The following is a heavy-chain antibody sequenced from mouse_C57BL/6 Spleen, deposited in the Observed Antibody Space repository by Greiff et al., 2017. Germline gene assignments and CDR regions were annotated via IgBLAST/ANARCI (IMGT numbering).Heavy chain of an antibody. D-gene: IGHD1-1*01. CDR1: GYTFTDYN. CDR2: INPNNGGT. Sequence: VQLQQSGPELVKPGASVKMSCKASGYTFTDYNMHWVKQSHGKSLEWIGYINPNNGGTSYNQKFKGKATLTVNKSSSSAYMELRSLTSEDSAVYYCARATVVDYAMDYWGQGTSVTVSS. V-gene: IGHV1-22*01. CDR3: ARATVVDYAMDY. J-gene: IGHJ4*01.